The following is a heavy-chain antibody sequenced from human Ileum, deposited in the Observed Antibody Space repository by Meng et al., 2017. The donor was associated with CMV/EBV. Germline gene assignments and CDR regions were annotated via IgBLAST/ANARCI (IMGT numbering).Heavy chain of an antibody. CDR2: ISGSGGST. CDR3: AKVLVPGPWGYYYGMDV. D-gene: IGHD3-16*01. J-gene: IGHJ6*02. V-gene: IGHV3-23*01. Sequence: GGSRTLSSAAAGLTFSSYAMSWVRQAEGKGLEWVSAISGSGGSTYYADSVKGRFTISRDNSKNTLYLQMNSLRAEDTAVYYCAKVLVPGPWGYYYGMDVWGQGTTVTVSS. CDR1: GLTFSSYA.